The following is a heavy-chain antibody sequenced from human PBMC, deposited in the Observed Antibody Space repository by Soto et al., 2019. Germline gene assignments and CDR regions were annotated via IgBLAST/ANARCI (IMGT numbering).Heavy chain of an antibody. CDR3: AKVVGYSSSWLDAFDI. CDR1: GFTFSSYG. V-gene: IGHV3-30*18. D-gene: IGHD6-13*01. CDR2: ISYDGSNK. J-gene: IGHJ3*02. Sequence: QVQLVESGGGVVQPGRSLRLSCAASGFTFSSYGMHWVRQAPGKGLEWVAVISYDGSNKYYADSVKGRFTISRDNSKNTRYLQMNSRRAEDTAVYYCAKVVGYSSSWLDAFDIWGQGTMVTVSS.